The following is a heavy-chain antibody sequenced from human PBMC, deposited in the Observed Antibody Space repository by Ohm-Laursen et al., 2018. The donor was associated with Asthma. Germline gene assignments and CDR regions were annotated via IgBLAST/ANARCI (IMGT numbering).Heavy chain of an antibody. CDR2: IIPIFGTA. D-gene: IGHD5-24*01. V-gene: IGHV1-69*01. CDR3: AKPMATIASDAFDI. CDR1: GGTFSSYA. Sequence: SSVKVSCNASGGTFSSYAISWVRQAPGQGLEWMGGIIPIFGTANYAQKFQGRVTITADESTSTAYMELSSLRSEDTAVYYCAKPMATIASDAFDIWGQGTMVTVSS. J-gene: IGHJ3*02.